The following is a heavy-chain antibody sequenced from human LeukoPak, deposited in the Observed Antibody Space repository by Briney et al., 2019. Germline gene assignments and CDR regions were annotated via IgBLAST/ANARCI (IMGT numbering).Heavy chain of an antibody. J-gene: IGHJ6*02. CDR2: IYSGGST. CDR3: ARDYGDHGVGYYYYYGMDV. CDR1: GFTVSSNY. V-gene: IGHV3-53*01. D-gene: IGHD4-17*01. Sequence: GGSLRLSCAASGFTVSSNYMSWVRQAPGKGLAWVSVIYSGGSTYYADSVKGRFTISRDNSKNTLYLQMNSLRAEDTAVYYCARDYGDHGVGYYYYYGMDVWGQGTTVTVSS.